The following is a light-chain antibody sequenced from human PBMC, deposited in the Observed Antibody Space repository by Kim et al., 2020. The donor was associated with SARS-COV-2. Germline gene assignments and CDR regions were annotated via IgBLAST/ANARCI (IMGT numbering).Light chain of an antibody. J-gene: IGLJ1*01. CDR1: SSNIGARFD. CDR2: SNN. CDR3: QSFDSSLTSYV. V-gene: IGLV1-40*01. Sequence: QRVTISCTGSSSNIGARFDVHWYQQLPGAAPKFLIYSNNKRPSGVPDRFSASKSGTSASLAITGLQAEDEADYYCQSFDSSLTSYVFGTGTKVTVL.